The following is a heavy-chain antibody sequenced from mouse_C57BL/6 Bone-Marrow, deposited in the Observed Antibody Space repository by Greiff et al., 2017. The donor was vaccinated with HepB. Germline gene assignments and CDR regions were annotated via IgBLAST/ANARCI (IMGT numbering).Heavy chain of an antibody. J-gene: IGHJ2*01. Sequence: QVQLQQPGAELVKPGASVKLSCKASGYTFTSYWMHWVKQRPGQGREWVGMIHPNSGSTNYNEKFKSKATLTVDKSSSTAYMQISSLTSEDSAVYYCARGDYGRNYFDYWGQGTTLTVSS. D-gene: IGHD1-1*01. CDR2: IHPNSGST. CDR1: GYTFTSYW. V-gene: IGHV1-64*01. CDR3: ARGDYGRNYFDY.